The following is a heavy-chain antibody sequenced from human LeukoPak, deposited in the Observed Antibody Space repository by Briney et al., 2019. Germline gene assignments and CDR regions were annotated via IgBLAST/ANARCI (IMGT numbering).Heavy chain of an antibody. CDR2: IKSDGSFT. CDR3: AKDGAYSSSWYNSYFDY. Sequence: GGSLRLSCAASGFTFSNYWMHWVRQAPGKGLVWVSHIKSDGSFTGYADSVKGRFTISRDNAKNTLYLQMNSLRAEDTAVYYCAKDGAYSSSWYNSYFDYWGQGTLVTVSS. J-gene: IGHJ4*02. CDR1: GFTFSNYW. D-gene: IGHD6-13*01. V-gene: IGHV3-74*01.